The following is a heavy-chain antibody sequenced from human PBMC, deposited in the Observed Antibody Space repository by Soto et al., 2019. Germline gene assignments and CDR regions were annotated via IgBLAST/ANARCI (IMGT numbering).Heavy chain of an antibody. CDR3: AKDMSSSWYNWFDP. CDR2: ISWNSGSI. D-gene: IGHD6-13*01. CDR1: GFTFDDYA. Sequence: EVQLVESGGGLVQPGRSLRLSCAASGFTFDDYAMHWVRQAPGKGLEWVSGISWNSGSIGYADSVKGRFTISRDNAKNSLYLQMNSLRAEDTALYYCAKDMSSSWYNWFDPWGQGTLVTVSS. V-gene: IGHV3-9*01. J-gene: IGHJ5*02.